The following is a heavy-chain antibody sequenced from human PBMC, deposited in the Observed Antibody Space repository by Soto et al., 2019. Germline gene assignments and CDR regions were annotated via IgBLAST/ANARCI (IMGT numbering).Heavy chain of an antibody. V-gene: IGHV4-34*01. Sequence: QVQLQQWGAGLLKPSETLSLTCAVYGGSFSGYYWSWIRQPPGKGLEWIGEINHRGYTTYNPSLKSRVTISVDTSKNQFSLKLRSVTAADTAVYYCARVDIVTTNWFDPWGQGTPVTVSS. CDR1: GGSFSGYY. CDR3: ARVDIVTTNWFDP. J-gene: IGHJ5*02. CDR2: INHRGYT. D-gene: IGHD5-12*01.